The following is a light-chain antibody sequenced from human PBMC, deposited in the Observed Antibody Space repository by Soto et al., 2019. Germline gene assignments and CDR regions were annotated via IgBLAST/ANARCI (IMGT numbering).Light chain of an antibody. CDR1: QSVSSSY. V-gene: IGKV3-20*01. CDR2: GAS. Sequence: EILLTQSPGTLSLSPGERATLSCRASQSVSSSYFSWYQLKPGQAPRLLIYGASSRATGIPDSFSGSGAGTDFTLTISRLEPEDFAVYYCQQYGYSFRAFGQGTKVEL. J-gene: IGKJ1*01. CDR3: QQYGYSFRA.